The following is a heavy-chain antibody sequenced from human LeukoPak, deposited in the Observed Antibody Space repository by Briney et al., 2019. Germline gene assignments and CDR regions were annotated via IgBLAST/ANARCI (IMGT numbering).Heavy chain of an antibody. V-gene: IGHV5-10-1*01. CDR3: ARQPQLAAGAIDVDY. CDR1: GYSFTSYW. CDR2: IDPSDSYT. J-gene: IGHJ4*02. D-gene: IGHD6-13*01. Sequence: GESLRISCKGSGYSFTSYWISWVRQMPGKGLEWMGRIDPSDSYTNYSPSFQGHVTISADQSISTAYLQWSSRKASDTAMYYCARQPQLAAGAIDVDYWGQGTLVTVSS.